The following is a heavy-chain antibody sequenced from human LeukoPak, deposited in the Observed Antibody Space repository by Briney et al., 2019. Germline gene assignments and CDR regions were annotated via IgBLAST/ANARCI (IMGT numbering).Heavy chain of an antibody. J-gene: IGHJ4*02. D-gene: IGHD6-25*01. CDR3: AKGLAPDTAYTSGHY. CDR1: GFTFSKFG. CDR2: ISVSGSST. V-gene: IGHV3-23*01. Sequence: GGSLRLSCIGSGFTFSKFGMSWVRQAPGKGLEWVSIISVSGSSTYYADSVKGRFTISRDDSKSTLFLQMNSLRAEDTAVYFCAKGLAPDTAYTSGHYWGQGTLVTVSS.